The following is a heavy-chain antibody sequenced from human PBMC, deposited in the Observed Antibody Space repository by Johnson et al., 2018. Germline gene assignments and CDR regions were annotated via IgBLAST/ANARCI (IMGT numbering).Heavy chain of an antibody. CDR2: ISGGGENT. CDR3: VKAGTNYYYGMDV. D-gene: IGHD1-14*01. CDR1: GFTFRFYG. Sequence: VQLVESGGGLVQXGEPLRLXCAASGFTFRFYGMSWVRQAPGKGLEWVSSISGGGENTYLADSVKGRLIISRDNSKNTLFLQINSLRAEGTAVYYCVKAGTNYYYGMDVWGQGTTVMVSS. J-gene: IGHJ6*02. V-gene: IGHV3-23*04.